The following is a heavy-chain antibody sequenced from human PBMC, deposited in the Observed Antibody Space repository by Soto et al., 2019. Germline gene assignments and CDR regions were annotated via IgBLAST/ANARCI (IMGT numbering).Heavy chain of an antibody. Sequence: SETLSLTCTVSGGSISSSSYYWGWIRQPPGKGLEWIGSIYYSGSTYYNPSLKSRVTISVDTSKNQFSLKLSSVTTADTAVYYCAWSLLRSGWYVGVDYWGQGTLVTVSS. D-gene: IGHD6-19*01. V-gene: IGHV4-39*01. J-gene: IGHJ4*02. CDR1: GGSISSSSYY. CDR2: IYYSGST. CDR3: AWSLLRSGWYVGVDY.